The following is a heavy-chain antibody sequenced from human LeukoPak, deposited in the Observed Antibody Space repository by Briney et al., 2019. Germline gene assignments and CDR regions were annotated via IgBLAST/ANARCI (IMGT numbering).Heavy chain of an antibody. Sequence: GGCLSLSWAASGFTFSSYGIHWVRQAPGKVMEWVAVISYDGSNKYYADSVKGRFTISRDNAKNSLYLQMNSLRAEDTAVYYCARNGPRSSWHLAPRRRGSLDAWGQGTLVTVSS. CDR3: ARNGPRSSWHLAPRRRGSLDA. CDR1: GFTFSSYG. CDR2: ISYDGSNK. D-gene: IGHD6-13*01. J-gene: IGHJ5*02. V-gene: IGHV3-30-3*01.